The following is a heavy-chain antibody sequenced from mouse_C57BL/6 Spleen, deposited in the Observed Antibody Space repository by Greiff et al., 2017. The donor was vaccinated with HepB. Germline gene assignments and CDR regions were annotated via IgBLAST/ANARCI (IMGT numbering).Heavy chain of an antibody. J-gene: IGHJ2*01. CDR1: GYAFSSYW. CDR2: IYPGDGDT. CDR3: ARGTLTGTFDY. V-gene: IGHV1-80*01. Sequence: QVQLQQSGAELVKPGASVKISCKASGYAFSSYWMNWVKQRPGKGLEWIGQIYPGDGDTNYNGKFKGKATLTADKSSSTAYMQLSSLTSEDSAVYFCARGTLTGTFDYWGQGTTLTVSS. D-gene: IGHD4-1*01.